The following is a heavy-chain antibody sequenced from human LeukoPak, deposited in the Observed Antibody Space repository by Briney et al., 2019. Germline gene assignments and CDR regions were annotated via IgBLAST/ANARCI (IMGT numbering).Heavy chain of an antibody. D-gene: IGHD1-20*01. V-gene: IGHV3-30*02. CDR3: AKVRYNWNDEGRFDY. CDR1: GFTFTTYD. J-gene: IGHJ4*02. CDR2: IRSDGSNK. Sequence: GGSLRLSCAASGFTFTTYDMHWVRQAPGKGLEWVAFIRSDGSNKYYGDSVKGRFTISRDNSKNTLYLQMNSLRTEDTAVYYCAKVRYNWNDEGRFDYWGQGTLVTVSS.